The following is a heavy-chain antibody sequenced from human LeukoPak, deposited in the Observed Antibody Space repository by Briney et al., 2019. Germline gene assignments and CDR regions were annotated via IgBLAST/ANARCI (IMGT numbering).Heavy chain of an antibody. D-gene: IGHD6-19*01. Sequence: GASVKVSCKASGYTFSSYYMHWVRQAPGQGLEWMGIINPSGGTTTYAQKFQGRVTMTRDTSTGTVYMELNSLRSEDTAVYDCARGAQIAVAGSFDAFDIWGQGTMVTVSS. CDR2: INPSGGTT. CDR3: ARGAQIAVAGSFDAFDI. J-gene: IGHJ3*02. V-gene: IGHV1-46*01. CDR1: GYTFSSYY.